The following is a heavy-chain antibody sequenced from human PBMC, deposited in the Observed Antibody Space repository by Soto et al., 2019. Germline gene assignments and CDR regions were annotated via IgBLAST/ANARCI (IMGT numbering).Heavy chain of an antibody. CDR2: MNPNSGNT. J-gene: IGHJ4*02. Sequence: ASVKVSCKASGYTFTSYDINWVRQATGQGLEWMGWMNPNSGNTGYAQKFQGRVTMTRNTSISTAYMELSSLRSEDTAVYYCARGPVLMVYATDWGQGTLVTVSS. CDR1: GYTFTSYD. CDR3: ARGPVLMVYATD. V-gene: IGHV1-8*01. D-gene: IGHD2-8*01.